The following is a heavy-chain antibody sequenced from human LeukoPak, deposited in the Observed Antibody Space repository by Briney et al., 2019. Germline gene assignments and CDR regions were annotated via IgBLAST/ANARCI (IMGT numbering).Heavy chain of an antibody. V-gene: IGHV3-30*02. J-gene: IGHJ2*01. CDR3: AKDVEQQLVVDWYFDL. Sequence: GGSLRLSCAASGFTFSSYGMHWVRQAPGKGLEWVAFIRYDGSNKYYADSVKGRFTISRDNSKNTLYLQMNSLRAEDTAVYYCAKDVEQQLVVDWYFDLWGRGTLVTVSS. D-gene: IGHD6-13*01. CDR2: IRYDGSNK. CDR1: GFTFSSYG.